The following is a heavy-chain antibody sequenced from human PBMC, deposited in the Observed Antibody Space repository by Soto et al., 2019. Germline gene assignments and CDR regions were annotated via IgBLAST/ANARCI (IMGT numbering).Heavy chain of an antibody. V-gene: IGHV3-48*02. J-gene: IGHJ4*02. D-gene: IGHD3-3*01. CDR2: ISSSSNTI. CDR1: GFTFSTSS. Sequence: EVQLEESGGGLGQPGGSLRLSCVVSGFTFSTSSMNWVRQAPGKGLEWVSYISSSSNTIYADSVKGRFTISRDNAKNSLYLQMNSLRDEDTAVYYCARVIWSGYLTSDYWGQGTLVTVSS. CDR3: ARVIWSGYLTSDY.